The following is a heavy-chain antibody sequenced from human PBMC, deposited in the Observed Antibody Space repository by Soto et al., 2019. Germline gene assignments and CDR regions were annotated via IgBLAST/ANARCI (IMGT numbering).Heavy chain of an antibody. Sequence: QVQLVQSGAKVKKPGASVKVSCEASGYIFVTYDIHWVRQAPGQRLEWMGWINVGNGDTAYSRNFQGRIVITRDTSANTVHMELSSLRSEDTAIYYCARENQFDYWGQGTLVTVSS. CDR2: INVGNGDT. J-gene: IGHJ4*02. D-gene: IGHD2-2*01. CDR1: GYIFVTYD. CDR3: ARENQFDY. V-gene: IGHV1-3*01.